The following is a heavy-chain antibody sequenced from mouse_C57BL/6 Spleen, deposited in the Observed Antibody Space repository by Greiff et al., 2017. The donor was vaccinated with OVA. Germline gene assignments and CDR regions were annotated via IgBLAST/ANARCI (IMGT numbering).Heavy chain of an antibody. V-gene: IGHV5-17*01. Sequence: EVKVVESGGGLVKPGGSLKLSCAASGFTFSDYGMHWVRQAPEKGLEWVAYISSGSSTIYYADTVKGRFTISRDNAKNTLFLQMTSLRSEDTAMYYCARSHLRYFDVWGTGTTVTVSS. CDR1: GFTFSDYG. J-gene: IGHJ1*03. CDR2: ISSGSSTI. CDR3: ARSHLRYFDV.